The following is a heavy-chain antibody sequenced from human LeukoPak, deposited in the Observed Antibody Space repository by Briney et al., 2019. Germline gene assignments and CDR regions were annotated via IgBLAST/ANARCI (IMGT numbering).Heavy chain of an antibody. V-gene: IGHV4-59*01. CDR3: ASFRRTLSSSWPNKNYYYYGMDV. CDR2: IYYSGST. Sequence: SETLSLTCTVSGGSISSYYWSWIRQPPGKGLEWIGYIYYSGSTNYNPSLKSRVTISVDTSKNQFSLKLSSVTAADTAVYYCASFRRTLSSSWPNKNYYYYGMDVWGKGTTVTVFS. D-gene: IGHD6-13*01. J-gene: IGHJ6*04. CDR1: GGSISSYY.